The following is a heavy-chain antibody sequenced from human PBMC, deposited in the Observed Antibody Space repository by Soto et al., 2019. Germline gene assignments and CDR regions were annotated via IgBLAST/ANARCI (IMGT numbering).Heavy chain of an antibody. V-gene: IGHV3-53*02. Sequence: VQLVETGGGLIQPGGSLRLSCAASGFTVSSNYMSWVRQAPGKGLEWVSVIYSGGSTYYADSVKGRFTISRDNSKNILYLQMNSLRAEDTAGYYGARGGVATIGGDFDYWGQGTLVTVSS. CDR2: IYSGGST. D-gene: IGHD5-12*01. J-gene: IGHJ4*02. CDR3: ARGGVATIGGDFDY. CDR1: GFTVSSNY.